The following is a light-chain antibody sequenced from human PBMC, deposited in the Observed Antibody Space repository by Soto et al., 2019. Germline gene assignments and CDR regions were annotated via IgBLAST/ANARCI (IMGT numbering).Light chain of an antibody. V-gene: IGKV3-15*01. Sequence: DIVLTQSPGTLSLSPGERATLSCRASQSVSSNLAWYQQKPGQAPSLLIYGASTRATGTPARFSGSGSGTEFTLTISSLQSEDFAVYYCQQYIRWPLTFGGGTKVDIK. CDR3: QQYIRWPLT. CDR2: GAS. J-gene: IGKJ4*01. CDR1: QSVSSN.